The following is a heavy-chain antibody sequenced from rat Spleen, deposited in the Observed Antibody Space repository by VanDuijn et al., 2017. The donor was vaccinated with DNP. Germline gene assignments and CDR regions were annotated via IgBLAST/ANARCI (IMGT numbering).Heavy chain of an antibody. CDR2: ISYSGTT. CDR1: AYSITSNY. Sequence: EVQLQESGPGLVKPSQSLSLTCSVTAYSITSNYWAWIRKFPGNKMEWMGYISYSGTTSYNPSLKSRISITRDTSKNQFFLQLNSVTTEDTATYYCARGLNYGGYIYSWYFDFWGPGTMVTVSS. V-gene: IGHV3-1*01. J-gene: IGHJ1*01. CDR3: ARGLNYGGYIYSWYFDF. D-gene: IGHD1-11*01.